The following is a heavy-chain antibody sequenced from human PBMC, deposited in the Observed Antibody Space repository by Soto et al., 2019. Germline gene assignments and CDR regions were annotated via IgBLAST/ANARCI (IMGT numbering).Heavy chain of an antibody. Sequence: PGESLKISCRASGYSFNDEWIGLVRQMPGKGPEWMGLMNVGDSKSRYSPSFQGQVTISVDRSISTAYLQWSSLKASDTAVYYCARYPPNYYAMDVWGQGTTVTVSS. J-gene: IGHJ6*02. CDR3: ARYPPNYYAMDV. CDR1: GYSFNDEW. CDR2: MNVGDSKS. V-gene: IGHV5-51*01.